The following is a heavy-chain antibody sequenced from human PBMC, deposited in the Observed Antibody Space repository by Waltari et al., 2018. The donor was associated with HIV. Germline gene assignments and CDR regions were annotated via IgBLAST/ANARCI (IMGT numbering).Heavy chain of an antibody. V-gene: IGHV4-4*02. D-gene: IGHD6-19*01. CDR1: GGSISSSNW. Sequence: QVQLQESGPGLVKPSGTLSLTCAVSGGSISSSNWWSWVRRPPGKGLEWIGEIYHSGSTNYNPSLKSRVTISVDKSKNQFSLKLSSVTAADTAVYYCARQNGAVAGTPGLSAFDIWGQGTMVTVSS. CDR2: IYHSGST. CDR3: ARQNGAVAGTPGLSAFDI. J-gene: IGHJ3*02.